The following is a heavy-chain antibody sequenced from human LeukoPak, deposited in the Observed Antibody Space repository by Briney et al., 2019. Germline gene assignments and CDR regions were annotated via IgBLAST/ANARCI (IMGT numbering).Heavy chain of an antibody. V-gene: IGHV4-39*01. CDR3: ARVDRGVLYCYFDY. D-gene: IGHD2-2*02. J-gene: IGHJ4*02. CDR2: ISYSGST. Sequence: PSETLSLTCTVSGGSISGSSSYWGWIRQPPGKGLEWIGSISYSGSTYYNPSLKSRVTISVDTSKNQFSLKLSSVTAADTAVYYCARVDRGVLYCYFDYWGQGTLVTVSS. CDR1: GGSISGSSSY.